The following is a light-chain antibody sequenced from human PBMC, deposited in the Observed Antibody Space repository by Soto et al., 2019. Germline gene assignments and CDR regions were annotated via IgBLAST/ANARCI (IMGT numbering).Light chain of an antibody. V-gene: IGKV3-11*01. J-gene: IGKJ5*01. CDR1: QGLRSN. CDR2: DAY. CDR3: QQRHMWPIT. Sequence: EIVMTQSPATLYVSPGDRVTLSCRASQGLRSNLAWYQQKPGQAPRLLIYDAYNRATGIPPRFSGSGSGTDFTLTISSLEPEDSAVYYCQQRHMWPITFGQGTRLEV.